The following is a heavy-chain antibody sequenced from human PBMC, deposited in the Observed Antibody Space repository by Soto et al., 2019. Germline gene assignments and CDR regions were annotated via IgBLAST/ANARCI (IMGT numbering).Heavy chain of an antibody. J-gene: IGHJ3*02. D-gene: IGHD3-16*01. CDR3: ARVGEQLDDAFDI. Sequence: QLQLQESGSGLVKPSQTLSLTCAVSGGSISSGGYSWSWIRQPPGKGLEWIGYIYRSGSTYYNPSLKSRVTISVDRSKNQCSLKLSSVTAADTAVYYCARVGEQLDDAFDIWGQGTMVTVSS. V-gene: IGHV4-30-2*01. CDR1: GGSISSGGYS. CDR2: IYRSGST.